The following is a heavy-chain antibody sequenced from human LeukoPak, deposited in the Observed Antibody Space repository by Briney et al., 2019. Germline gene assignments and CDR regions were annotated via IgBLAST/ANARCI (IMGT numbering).Heavy chain of an antibody. CDR3: AKVPNYYDSSGYYLPGP. V-gene: IGHV1-69*04. D-gene: IGHD3-22*01. CDR2: IIPIFGIA. J-gene: IGHJ5*02. Sequence: ASVKVSCKASGGTFSSYAISWLRQAPGQGLEWMGRIIPIFGIANYAQKFQGRVTITADKSTSTAYMELSSLRSEDTAVYYCAKVPNYYDSSGYYLPGPWGQGTLVTVSS. CDR1: GGTFSSYA.